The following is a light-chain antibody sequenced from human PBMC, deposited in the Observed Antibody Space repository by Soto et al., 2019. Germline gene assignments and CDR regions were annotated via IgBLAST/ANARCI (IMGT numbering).Light chain of an antibody. J-gene: IGKJ1*01. CDR1: QSVDTC. CDR3: QHYNDYSRV. Sequence: DIQMTQSPSTLSASIGDTVTITCRTSQSVDTCLAWYQHKAGKAPKLLIYRASSLATGVPSRCSGSGAGTAFTLTITSLQPDDFATYYCQHYNDYSRVFGQGTQVEIK. CDR2: RAS. V-gene: IGKV1-5*03.